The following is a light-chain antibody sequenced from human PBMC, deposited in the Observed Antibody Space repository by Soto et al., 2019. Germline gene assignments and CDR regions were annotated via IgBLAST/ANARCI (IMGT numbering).Light chain of an antibody. CDR1: SSDVGGYNY. V-gene: IGLV2-11*01. Sequence: QSALTQPRSVSGSPGQSVTISCTGTSSDVGGYNYVSWYQQHPGKAPKLMIYDVNKRPSGVPDRVSGSKSGNTASLTISGLQAEDEADYYCCSYAGSSYVFGTGTKLTVL. CDR2: DVN. CDR3: CSYAGSSYV. J-gene: IGLJ1*01.